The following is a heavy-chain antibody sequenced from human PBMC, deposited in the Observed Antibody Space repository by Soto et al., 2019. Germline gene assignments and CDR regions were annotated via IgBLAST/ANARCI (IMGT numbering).Heavy chain of an antibody. J-gene: IGHJ4*02. CDR1: GYIFTNYG. V-gene: IGHV1-18*01. CDR3: ARTDYCDYVPPLDY. Sequence: QIQLVQSGAEVRKPGASVKVSCQASGYIFTNYGISWVRQAPGQGLEWMGWISPYNGKTNYAQKVQDRVTMTTDTATNTAYMELRSLKSGDTAVYYCARTDYCDYVPPLDYWGQGTVVTVSS. D-gene: IGHD4-17*01. CDR2: ISPYNGKT.